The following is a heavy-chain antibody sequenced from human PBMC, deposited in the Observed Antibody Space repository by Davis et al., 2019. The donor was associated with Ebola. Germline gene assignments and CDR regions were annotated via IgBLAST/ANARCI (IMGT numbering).Heavy chain of an antibody. D-gene: IGHD2-2*01. CDR3: AKARLRRVVPAADDYYYYGMDV. Sequence: GESLKISCAASGFTFSSYAMSWVHQAPGKGLEWVSAISGSGGSTYYADSVKGRFTISRDNSKNTLYLQMNSLRAEDTAVYYCAKARLRRVVPAADDYYYYGMDVWGQGTTVTVSS. CDR1: GFTFSSYA. J-gene: IGHJ6*02. V-gene: IGHV3-23*01. CDR2: ISGSGGST.